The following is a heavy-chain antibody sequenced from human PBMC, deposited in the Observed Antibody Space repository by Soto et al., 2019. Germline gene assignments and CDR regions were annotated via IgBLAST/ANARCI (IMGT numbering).Heavy chain of an antibody. D-gene: IGHD3-22*01. CDR1: GNSFTSYW. J-gene: IGHJ3*02. CDR3: ARQSQSYYFYSSGFPLGAFDI. V-gene: IGHV5-51*01. CDR2: IYPGDSDT. Sequence: GESLKISCKGSGNSFTSYWIAWVRQMPGKGLEWMGIIYPGDSDTRRSPSFQGQVTISADKSISTAYLQWSSLKASDTAMYYCARQSQSYYFYSSGFPLGAFDICGQXTMVTVS.